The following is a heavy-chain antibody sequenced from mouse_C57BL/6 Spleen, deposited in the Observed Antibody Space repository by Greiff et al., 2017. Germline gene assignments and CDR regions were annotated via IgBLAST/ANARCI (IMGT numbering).Heavy chain of an antibody. V-gene: IGHV6-3*01. D-gene: IGHD5-5*01. CDR2: IRLKSDNYAT. CDR1: GFTFSNYW. J-gene: IGHJ3*01. CDR3: TGLPEAWFAY. Sequence: DVKLVESGGGLVQPGGSMQLSCVASGFTFSNYWMNWVRQSPEKGLEWVAQIRLKSDNYATHYAESVKGRFTISRDDSKSSVYLQMNNVRAEDTGIYYCTGLPEAWFAYWGQGALVTVSA.